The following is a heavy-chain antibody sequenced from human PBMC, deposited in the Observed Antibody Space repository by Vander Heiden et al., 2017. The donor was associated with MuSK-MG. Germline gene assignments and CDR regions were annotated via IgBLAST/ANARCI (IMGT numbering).Heavy chain of an antibody. CDR2: IYHSGST. V-gene: IGHV4-38-2*01. CDR3: ARQAAMAPYNWFDP. D-gene: IGHD5-18*01. J-gene: IGHJ5*02. Sequence: QVQLQESGPGLVKPSETLSLTCAVSGYSISSGYYWGWIRQPPGKGLEWIGSIYHSGSTYYNPSLKSRVTISVDTSKNQFSLKLSSVTAADTAVYYCARQAAMAPYNWFDPWGQGTLVTVSS. CDR1: GYSISSGYY.